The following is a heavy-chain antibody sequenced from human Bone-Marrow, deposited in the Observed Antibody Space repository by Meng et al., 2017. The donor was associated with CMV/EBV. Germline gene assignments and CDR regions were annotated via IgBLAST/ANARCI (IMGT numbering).Heavy chain of an antibody. CDR2: IKHDGSES. Sequence: GGSLRLSCAASGFTFSKSWMNWIRQAPGKGLEWVANIKHDGSESYYVGSVKGRFTISRDNAKNSLYLQMNSLRAEDTAVYYCARPGYDFWSGYWAYYFDYWGQGTLVTVSS. V-gene: IGHV3-7*01. D-gene: IGHD3-3*01. CDR3: ARPGYDFWSGYWAYYFDY. CDR1: GFTFSKSW. J-gene: IGHJ4*02.